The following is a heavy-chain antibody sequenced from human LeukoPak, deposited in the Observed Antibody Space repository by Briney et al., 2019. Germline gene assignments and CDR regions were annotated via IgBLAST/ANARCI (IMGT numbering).Heavy chain of an antibody. J-gene: IGHJ4*02. D-gene: IGHD2-2*01. V-gene: IGHV3-21*04. Sequence: GGSLRLSCAASGFTFSSYSMNWVRQAPGKGLEWISSISSSSSYIYYADSVKGRFTISRDNAKNSLYLQMNSLRAEDTAVYYCAKARRSRCSSTSCPFYWGQGTLVTVSS. CDR2: ISSSSSYI. CDR3: AKARRSRCSSTSCPFY. CDR1: GFTFSSYS.